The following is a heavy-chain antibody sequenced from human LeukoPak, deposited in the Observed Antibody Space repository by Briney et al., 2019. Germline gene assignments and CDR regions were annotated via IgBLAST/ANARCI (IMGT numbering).Heavy chain of an antibody. V-gene: IGHV3-74*01. CDR3: ARDAVDTANAV. CDR2: INSDGSIT. J-gene: IGHJ6*02. D-gene: IGHD5-18*01. Sequence: TGGSLRLSCAASGFTFTTCWMHWVRQAPGRGLVWVSHINSDGSITSYADSVKGRFTISRDNAKNTLYLQMNSLRAEDTAVYYCARDAVDTANAVRGQGTTVTVSS. CDR1: GFTFTTCW.